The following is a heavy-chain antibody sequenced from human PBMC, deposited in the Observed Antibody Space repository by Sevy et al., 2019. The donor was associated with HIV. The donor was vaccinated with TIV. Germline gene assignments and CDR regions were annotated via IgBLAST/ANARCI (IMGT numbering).Heavy chain of an antibody. CDR2: IKRDGSEK. CDR3: ARDCSSTSCLWGLDV. J-gene: IGHJ6*02. Sequence: GGSLRLSCAAPGFTFSNYWMSWVRQAPGKGLEWVANIKRDGSEKYYMASVKGRFTISRDNAKNSLYLQINSLRAEDTAMYYCARDCSSTSCLWGLDVWGQGTTVTVSS. CDR1: GFTFSNYW. V-gene: IGHV3-7*03. D-gene: IGHD2-2*01.